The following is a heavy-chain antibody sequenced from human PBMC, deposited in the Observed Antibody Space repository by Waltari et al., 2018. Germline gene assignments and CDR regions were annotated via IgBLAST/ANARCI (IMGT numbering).Heavy chain of an antibody. J-gene: IGHJ4*02. CDR3: ARGGFWSGYENLFDY. Sequence: QVQLQESGPGLVKPSETLSLTCTVSGGSISSYYWSWIRQPAGKGLEWIGRIYTSGSTNYNPSLKSRVTMSVDTSKNQFSLKLSSVTAADTAVYYCARGGFWSGYENLFDYWGQGTLVTVSS. D-gene: IGHD3-3*01. V-gene: IGHV4-4*07. CDR1: GGSISSYY. CDR2: IYTSGST.